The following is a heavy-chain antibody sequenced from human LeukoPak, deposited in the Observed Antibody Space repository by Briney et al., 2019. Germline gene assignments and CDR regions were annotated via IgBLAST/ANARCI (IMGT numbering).Heavy chain of an antibody. Sequence: QPGGSLRLSCAASGFTFSSYGVHWVRQAPGKGLEWVAFIRYDGSNKYYADSVKGRFTISRDNAKNSLYLQMNSLRAEDTAVYYCAREGRYGLRGFDYWGQGTLVTVSS. CDR3: AREGRYGLRGFDY. CDR2: IRYDGSNK. J-gene: IGHJ4*02. D-gene: IGHD3-9*01. CDR1: GFTFSSYG. V-gene: IGHV3-30*02.